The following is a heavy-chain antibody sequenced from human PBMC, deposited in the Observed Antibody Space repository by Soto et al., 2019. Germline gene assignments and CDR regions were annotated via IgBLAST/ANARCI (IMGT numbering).Heavy chain of an antibody. CDR2: IKSSSSEK. D-gene: IGHD2-15*01. J-gene: IGHJ5*02. CDR1: GFTFSSYS. Sequence: GGSLRLSCAASGFTFSSYSMNWVRQAPGKGLEWVANIKSSSSEKYYVDSVKGRFTISRDNAKNSLYLQMNSLRAEDTAVYYCAAGLLGYCSGGSCAPLGFDPWGQGTLVTVSS. V-gene: IGHV3-21*05. CDR3: AAGLLGYCSGGSCAPLGFDP.